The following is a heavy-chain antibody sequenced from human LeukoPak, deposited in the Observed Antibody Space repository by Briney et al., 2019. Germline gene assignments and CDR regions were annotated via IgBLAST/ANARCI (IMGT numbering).Heavy chain of an antibody. CDR1: GFTFSSNY. D-gene: IGHD3-9*01. CDR2: IYSGGST. J-gene: IGHJ6*02. V-gene: IGHV3-66*01. Sequence: GGSLRLSCAASGFTFSSNYMSWVRQAPGKGLEWVSVIYSGGSTYYADSVKGRFTISRDNSKNTLYLQMNSLRAEDTAVYYCARGQYYDILTGYYTDYYYYYGMDVWGQGTTVTVSS. CDR3: ARGQYYDILTGYYTDYYYYYGMDV.